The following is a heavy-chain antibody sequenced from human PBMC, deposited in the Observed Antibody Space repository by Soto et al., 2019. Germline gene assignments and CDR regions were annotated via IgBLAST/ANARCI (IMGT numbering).Heavy chain of an antibody. V-gene: IGHV1-18*01. CDR2: ISAYNGNT. Sequence: ASVKVSCKASGYTFTSNGSSWVRQAPGQGLEWMGWISAYNGNTKYAQKFQGRVTMTTDTSTSTAYMELRSLRSDDTAVYYCARDSPPVDYWGQGTLVTVSS. CDR3: ARDSPPVDY. J-gene: IGHJ4*02. CDR1: GYTFTSNG.